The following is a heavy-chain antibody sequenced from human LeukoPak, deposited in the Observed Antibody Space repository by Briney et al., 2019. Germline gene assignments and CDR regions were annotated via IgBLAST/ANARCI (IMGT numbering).Heavy chain of an antibody. CDR1: GYTFTSYY. CDR2: INPSGGST. V-gene: IGHV1-46*01. D-gene: IGHD3-10*01. Sequence: GASVKVSCKASGYTFTSYYMHWVRQAPGQGLEGMGIINPSGGSTSYAQKFQGRVTMTRDISTSTVYMELSSLRSEDTAVYYCARAGKGIWFGELLHPRSYYFDYWGQGTLVTVSS. CDR3: ARAGKGIWFGELLHPRSYYFDY. J-gene: IGHJ4*02.